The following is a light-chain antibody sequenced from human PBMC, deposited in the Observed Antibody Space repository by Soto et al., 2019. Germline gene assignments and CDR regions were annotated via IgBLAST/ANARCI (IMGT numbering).Light chain of an antibody. CDR1: QSVGSAY. CDR2: GAS. J-gene: IGKJ1*01. Sequence: ESALTQSPGTLSLSPGERATLSCRASQSVGSAYLAWYQHKPGQAPRLLIYGASSRATGIPDRISGSGSGTDFTFTISRLEPEDFAVYYCQQYGSSRWTFGQGTKVEAK. CDR3: QQYGSSRWT. V-gene: IGKV3-20*01.